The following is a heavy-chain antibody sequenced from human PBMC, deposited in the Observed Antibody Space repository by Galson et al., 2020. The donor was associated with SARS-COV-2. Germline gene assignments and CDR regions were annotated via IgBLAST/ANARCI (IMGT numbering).Heavy chain of an antibody. D-gene: IGHD3-16*01. J-gene: IGHJ4*02. V-gene: IGHV3-9*01. CDR3: TKGNWGSPFDS. CDR2: VNWKSDTL. Sequence: SCAASGFTFGDYSMHWVRQVPGRGLEWVSGVNWKSDTLDYAASVKGRFTISRDNAKNSLYLQMNSLRSEDTALYFCTKGNWGSPFDSWGQGTQVTVSS. CDR1: GFTFGDYS.